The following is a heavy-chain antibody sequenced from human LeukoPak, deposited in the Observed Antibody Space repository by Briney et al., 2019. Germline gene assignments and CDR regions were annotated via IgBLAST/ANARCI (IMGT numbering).Heavy chain of an antibody. Sequence: GGSLRLSCAASGFIFSSYWMNWVRQAPGKGLEWVANIKDDGSEKYYVDSVKGRFTISRDNAKKSLYLQMNSLRAEDTAVYYCARDHWFDPWGQGTLVTVSS. J-gene: IGHJ5*02. CDR2: IKDDGSEK. CDR3: ARDHWFDP. CDR1: GFIFSSYW. V-gene: IGHV3-7*01.